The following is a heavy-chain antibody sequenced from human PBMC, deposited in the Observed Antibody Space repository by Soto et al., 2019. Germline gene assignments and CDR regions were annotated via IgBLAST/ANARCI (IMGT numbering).Heavy chain of an antibody. D-gene: IGHD3-10*01. J-gene: IGHJ6*02. CDR3: ARDRGYDAHDYYYNAMDV. Sequence: SGGSLRLSCISSGFTFRTYTMNWVRQAPGKGLEWVSGIRGFSPYTFYAESVKGRFTISRDNAKNSLYLQMNSLRAEDTAVYYCARDRGYDAHDYYYNAMDVWGQGTTVTVSS. CDR2: IRGFSPYT. CDR1: GFTFRTYT. V-gene: IGHV3-21*01.